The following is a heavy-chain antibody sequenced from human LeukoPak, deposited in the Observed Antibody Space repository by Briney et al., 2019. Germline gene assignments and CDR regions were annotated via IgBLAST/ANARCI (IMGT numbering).Heavy chain of an antibody. D-gene: IGHD6-13*01. CDR3: ARHRQEYSSSWYWDYFDY. Sequence: GESLKISCKGSGYSFTTYWIGWVRQMPGKGLEWMGIIYPGDSDTRYSPSFQGQVTISVDKSISTAYLQWRSLKASDTAMYYCARHRQEYSSSWYWDYFDYWGQGTLVTVSP. V-gene: IGHV5-51*01. J-gene: IGHJ4*02. CDR2: IYPGDSDT. CDR1: GYSFTTYW.